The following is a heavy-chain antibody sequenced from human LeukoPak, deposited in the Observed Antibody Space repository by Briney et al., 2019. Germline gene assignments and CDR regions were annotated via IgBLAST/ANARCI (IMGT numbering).Heavy chain of an antibody. CDR3: ARGLENFDY. CDR1: GYTFTAYY. CDR2: INPSSGGT. V-gene: IGHV1-2*06. D-gene: IGHD1-1*01. Sequence: GASVKVSCKASGYTFTAYYIHWVRQAPGQGLEWMGRINPSSGGTSFAQKFQGSVTMTRDTSISAAYLKLSRLRSDDTAVYYCARGLENFDYWGQGTLVTVSS. J-gene: IGHJ4*02.